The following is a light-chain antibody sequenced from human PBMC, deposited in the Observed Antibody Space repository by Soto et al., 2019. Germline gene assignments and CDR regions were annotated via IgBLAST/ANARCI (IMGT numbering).Light chain of an antibody. CDR2: DVY. Sequence: QSALTQPASVSGSPGQSISISCTGTSNDVGGYNHVSWYQQLPGKAPKLIIYDVYYRPSGVSHRFSGSKSGNTASLNISELQAEDEADYYCNSYRNTDTVIFGGGTKVTVL. V-gene: IGLV2-14*03. CDR1: SNDVGGYNH. CDR3: NSYRNTDTVI. J-gene: IGLJ2*01.